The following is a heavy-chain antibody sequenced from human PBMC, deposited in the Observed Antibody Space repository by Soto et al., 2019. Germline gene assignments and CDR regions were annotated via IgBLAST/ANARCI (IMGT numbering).Heavy chain of an antibody. CDR3: DRAISGYVT. D-gene: IGHD5-12*01. CDR2: INAGNGDT. J-gene: IGHJ4*02. CDR1: GINYNTYA. Sequence: QVQLVQSGAEMKKPGASVKLSCKTSGINYNTYAIHWVRQAPGQGLEWMGWINAGNGDTRYSQNFQGRVTLTRDTAASTVYMDLDSLKSEDTGVYYCDRAISGYVTWGQGTLVTVSS. V-gene: IGHV1-3*01.